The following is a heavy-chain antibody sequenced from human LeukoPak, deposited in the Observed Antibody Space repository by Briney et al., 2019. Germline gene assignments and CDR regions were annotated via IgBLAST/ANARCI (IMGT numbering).Heavy chain of an antibody. V-gene: IGHV3-74*01. CDR1: RFTFSTYW. J-gene: IGHJ4*02. CDR2: INSDGSST. D-gene: IGHD1-26*01. CDR3: AKMFGGTYNGN. Sequence: GGSLRLSCAASRFTFSTYWMHWVRQAPGKGLVWVSRINSDGSSTGYADSVKGRFTISRDNAKNTLYLQMNSLRAEDTAVYYCAKMFGGTYNGNWGQGTLVTVSA.